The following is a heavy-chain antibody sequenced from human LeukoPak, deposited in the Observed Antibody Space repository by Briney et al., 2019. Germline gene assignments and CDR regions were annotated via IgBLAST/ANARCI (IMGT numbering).Heavy chain of an antibody. CDR3: ARLAGSLAWYDP. CDR1: GYSFTSYW. D-gene: IGHD6-19*01. CDR2: IYPGDSDT. Sequence: GESLKISCKGSGYSFTSYWIGWVRRLPGKGLGGMGVIYPGDSDTTYSPSFQGQVTISADKSISTAYLQWSSLKASDTAMYYCARLAGSLAWYDPWGQGTLVTVSS. V-gene: IGHV5-51*01. J-gene: IGHJ5*02.